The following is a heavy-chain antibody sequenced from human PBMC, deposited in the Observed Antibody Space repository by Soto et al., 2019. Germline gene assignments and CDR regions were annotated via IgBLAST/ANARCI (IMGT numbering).Heavy chain of an antibody. V-gene: IGHV3-23*01. CDR3: AKDLYQFAEWQQLVLYFDY. CDR2: ISGSGGST. J-gene: IGHJ4*02. Sequence: EVQLLESGGGLVQPGGSLRLSCAASGFTFSSYAMSWVRQAPGKGLEWVSAISGSGGSTYYADSVKGRFTISRDNSKNTLYLQMNSLRAEDTAVYYCAKDLYQFAEWQQLVLYFDYWGQGTLVTVSS. D-gene: IGHD6-13*01. CDR1: GFTFSSYA.